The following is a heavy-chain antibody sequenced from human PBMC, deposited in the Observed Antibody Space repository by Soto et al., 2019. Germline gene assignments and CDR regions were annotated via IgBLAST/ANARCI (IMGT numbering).Heavy chain of an antibody. D-gene: IGHD6-19*01. J-gene: IGHJ4*01. Sequence: EVQLVESGGCLVQPGWSLRLSCAASGFTFSSYWMSWVRQAPGKGLEWVANIRQDGSDKYYVDSVKGRFTISRDNSKNSLYLQMNSLRAEDTAIYYCASPQQWLGQRGDFDYWGQGTLVTVSS. CDR2: IRQDGSDK. V-gene: IGHV3-7*05. CDR3: ASPQQWLGQRGDFDY. CDR1: GFTFSSYW.